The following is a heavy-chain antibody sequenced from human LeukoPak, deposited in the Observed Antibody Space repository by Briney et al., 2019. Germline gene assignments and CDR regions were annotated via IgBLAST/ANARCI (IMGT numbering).Heavy chain of an antibody. CDR3: AKREAYSGSYFGY. V-gene: IGHV3-23*01. J-gene: IGHJ4*02. D-gene: IGHD1-26*01. CDR2: ITGSGGST. Sequence: GGSLRLSCAASGLTFSSYAMSWVRQAPGKGLECVSGITGSGGSTYYADSVKGRFTISRDNSKNTLYLQMNSLRAEDTAIYYCAKREAYSGSYFGYWGQGTLVTVSS. CDR1: GLTFSSYA.